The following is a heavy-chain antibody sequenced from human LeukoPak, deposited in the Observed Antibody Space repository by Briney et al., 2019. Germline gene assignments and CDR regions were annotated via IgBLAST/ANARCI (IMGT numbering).Heavy chain of an antibody. D-gene: IGHD1-1*01. CDR3: ARETGNRGDY. V-gene: IGHV3-21*01. J-gene: IGHJ4*02. CDR1: GFTVSSNY. CDR2: ISSSSSYI. Sequence: PGGSLRLSCAASGFTVSSNYMSWVRQAPGKGLEWVSSISSSSSYIYYADSVKGRFTISRDNAKNSLYLQMNSLRAEDTAVYYCARETGNRGDYWGQGTLVTVSS.